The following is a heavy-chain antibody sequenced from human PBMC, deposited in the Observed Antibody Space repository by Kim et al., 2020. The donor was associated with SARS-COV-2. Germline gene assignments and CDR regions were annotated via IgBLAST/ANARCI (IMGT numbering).Heavy chain of an antibody. J-gene: IGHJ6*02. CDR1: GDSVSSNSAA. CDR3: ARFLRDSPYSKSSYYYYGMDV. Sequence: SQTLSLTCAISGDSVSSNSAAWNWIRQSPSRGLEWLGRTYYRSKWYNDYAVSVKSRITINPDTSKNQFSLQLNSVTPEDTAVYYCARFLRDSPYSKSSYYYYGMDVWGQGTTVTVSS. V-gene: IGHV6-1*01. CDR2: TYYRSKWYN. D-gene: IGHD3-3*01.